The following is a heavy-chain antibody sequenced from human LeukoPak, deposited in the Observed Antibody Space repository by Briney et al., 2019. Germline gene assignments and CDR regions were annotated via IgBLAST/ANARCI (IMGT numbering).Heavy chain of an antibody. J-gene: IGHJ4*02. Sequence: SETLSLTCTVSGGSISSYYWSWLRQPPGKGLEWIGYIYYSGSTNYNPSLKSRVTISVDTSKNQFSLKLSSVTAADTAVYYCARAPTIFGVVIFYFDYWGQGTLVTVSS. CDR1: GGSISSYY. CDR2: IYYSGST. CDR3: ARAPTIFGVVIFYFDY. D-gene: IGHD3-3*01. V-gene: IGHV4-59*01.